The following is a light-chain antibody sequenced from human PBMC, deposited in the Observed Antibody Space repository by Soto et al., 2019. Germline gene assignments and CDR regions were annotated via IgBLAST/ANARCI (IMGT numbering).Light chain of an antibody. CDR3: QQANSFPRT. CDR2: SES. V-gene: IGKV1-12*01. J-gene: IGKJ4*01. CDR1: QGFSTW. Sequence: DIQMTQSPSSVSASVGDRVTITCRASQGFSTWLAWYRRKPGRAPELLIYSESSLHSGVPSRFSGSGSGTDFTLTISSLQPEDFATYYCQQANSFPRTFGGGTEVEIK.